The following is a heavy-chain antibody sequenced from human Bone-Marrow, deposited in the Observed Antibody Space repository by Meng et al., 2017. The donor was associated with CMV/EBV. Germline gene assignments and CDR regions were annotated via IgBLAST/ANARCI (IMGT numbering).Heavy chain of an antibody. D-gene: IGHD3-3*01. CDR2: ISSSSSYI. CDR1: GFTFSSYS. Sequence: GESLKISCAASGFTFSSYSMNWVRQAPGKGLEWVSSISSSSSYIYYADSVKGRFTISRDNAKNSLYLQMNSLRAEDTAVYYCARDHSYDFWSGDYTLVYYYGMDVWGQGTTVTVSS. J-gene: IGHJ6*02. V-gene: IGHV3-21*01. CDR3: ARDHSYDFWSGDYTLVYYYGMDV.